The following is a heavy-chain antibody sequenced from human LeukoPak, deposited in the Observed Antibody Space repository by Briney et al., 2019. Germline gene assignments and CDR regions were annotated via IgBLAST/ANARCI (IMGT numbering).Heavy chain of an antibody. J-gene: IGHJ3*02. CDR1: GGPISTTHW. V-gene: IGHV4-4*02. Sequence: PSGTLSLTCAVSGGPISTTHWWGWPRQPPGTGLEWIGEFFHSGTTNYNPSLKSRVTISIDKSKNQFSLKLSSVTAADTAVYYCARDQWLLRGGDHDAFDIWGRGTMVTVSS. D-gene: IGHD6-19*01. CDR2: FFHSGTT. CDR3: ARDQWLLRGGDHDAFDI.